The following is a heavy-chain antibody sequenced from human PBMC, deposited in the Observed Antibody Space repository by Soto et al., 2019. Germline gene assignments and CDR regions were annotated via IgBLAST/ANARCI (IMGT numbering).Heavy chain of an antibody. V-gene: IGHV4-59*01. CDR1: AGSITSSY. J-gene: IGHJ6*02. CDR3: ARGEDAFFYYGLDV. CDR2: IYDTGISGYTPST. Sequence: SETVSVTCTVSAGSITSSYWSWIRRPPGKGLAWIAYIYDTGISGYTPSTSYNPSLKRRVTMSVVTSKSQFSLKLTSVTAADTAVYYCARGEDAFFYYGLDVWGQGITVTVSS.